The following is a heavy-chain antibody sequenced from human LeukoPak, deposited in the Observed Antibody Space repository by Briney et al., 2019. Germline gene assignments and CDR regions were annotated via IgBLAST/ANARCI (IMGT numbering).Heavy chain of an antibody. D-gene: IGHD5-24*01. Sequence: GGSLRLSCAASGSTFSSYAMSWVRQAPGKGLEWVSAISGSGGSTYYADSVKGRFTISRDNSKNTLYLQMNSLRAEDTAVYYCAKDRRDGSLVYWGQGTLVTVSS. CDR3: AKDRRDGSLVY. CDR1: GSTFSSYA. CDR2: ISGSGGST. J-gene: IGHJ4*02. V-gene: IGHV3-23*01.